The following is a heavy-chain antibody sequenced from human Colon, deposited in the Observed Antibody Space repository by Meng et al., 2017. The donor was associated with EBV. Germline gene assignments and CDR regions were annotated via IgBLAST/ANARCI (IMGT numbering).Heavy chain of an antibody. D-gene: IGHD3-10*01. Sequence: QLPLQESGPGLLKPSETLSLTCTVSGGSISSSHYYWGWVRQPPGKGLQWIGTIYHSGSTSYNPSLQSRVTMFVDTSKNQFSLMLTSVTATDTAVYYCARRRGGSGRDCWGQGTLVTVSS. CDR1: GGSISSSHYY. J-gene: IGHJ4*02. CDR3: ARRRGGSGRDC. CDR2: IYHSGST. V-gene: IGHV4-39*01.